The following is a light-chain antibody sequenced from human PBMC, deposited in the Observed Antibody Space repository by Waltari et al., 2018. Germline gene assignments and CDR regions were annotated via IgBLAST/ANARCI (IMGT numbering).Light chain of an antibody. CDR3: QQRKSYPVT. CDR2: TTS. Sequence: DIQLTQSPSVLSASVGDRVTITCRASQDIINYLAWYQQKPGKAPKLLIHTTSTLHSGAPSRFSGSGSGTEFTLTISSLQPEDFATYYCQQRKSYPVTFGGGTKVEIK. V-gene: IGKV1-9*01. CDR1: QDIINY. J-gene: IGKJ4*01.